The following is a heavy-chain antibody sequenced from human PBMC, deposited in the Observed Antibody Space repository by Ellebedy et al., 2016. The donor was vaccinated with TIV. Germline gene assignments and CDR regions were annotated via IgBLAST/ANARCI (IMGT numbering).Heavy chain of an antibody. V-gene: IGHV4-34*01. D-gene: IGHD2-2*01. Sequence: SETLSLTXAVYGGSFSGHYWSWIRQSPGKGLEWIGEITHSGSMNHNPSLKSRVTTSVDTSKNQFSLRLRSVTAADTAVYYCARPEGYCSSSSCFRGFDLWGQGTLVTVSS. CDR1: GGSFSGHY. CDR2: ITHSGSM. J-gene: IGHJ5*02. CDR3: ARPEGYCSSSSCFRGFDL.